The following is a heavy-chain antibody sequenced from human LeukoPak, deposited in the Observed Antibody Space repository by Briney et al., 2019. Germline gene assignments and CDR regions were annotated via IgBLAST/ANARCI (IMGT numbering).Heavy chain of an antibody. Sequence: GGSLRLSCAASGFXFSSYWMHWVRQAPGKGLVWVSRINSDGRSTSYADSVKGRFTISRDNAKNTSYLQMNSLRAEDTAVYYCARVDTAMGWAFDIWGQGTMVTVSS. V-gene: IGHV3-74*01. D-gene: IGHD5-18*01. CDR3: ARVDTAMGWAFDI. J-gene: IGHJ3*02. CDR2: INSDGRST. CDR1: GFXFSSYW.